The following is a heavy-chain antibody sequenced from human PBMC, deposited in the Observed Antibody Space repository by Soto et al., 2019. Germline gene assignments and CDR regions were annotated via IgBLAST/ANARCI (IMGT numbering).Heavy chain of an antibody. V-gene: IGHV3-23*01. CDR2: ISSSGDAT. CDR3: AKNGDFWSWGMDV. J-gene: IGHJ6*02. CDR1: GFTFSTYA. D-gene: IGHD3-3*01. Sequence: LRLSCAASGFTFSTYAMTWVRQAPGKGLEWVSIISSSGDATYYLDSVKGRFTISRDNSRNTLNLQMNSLRAEDTAVYYCAKNGDFWSWGMDVWGLGTTVTVSS.